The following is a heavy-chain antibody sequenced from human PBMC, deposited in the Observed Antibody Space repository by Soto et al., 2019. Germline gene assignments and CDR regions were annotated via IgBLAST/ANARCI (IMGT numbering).Heavy chain of an antibody. CDR3: ARTDSSGWSTRYGMDV. Sequence: EVQLLESGGGSVQPGGYLRLSCAASGFTFSNHAMAWLRQVPGQGLEWVSGISGGGGDTYHADYVRGRFTISRDNSKNTLYLQMNSLRAEDAAVYYCARTDSSGWSTRYGMDVWGQGTTVTVSS. CDR1: GFTFSNHA. J-gene: IGHJ6*02. CDR2: ISGGGGDT. D-gene: IGHD6-19*01. V-gene: IGHV3-23*01.